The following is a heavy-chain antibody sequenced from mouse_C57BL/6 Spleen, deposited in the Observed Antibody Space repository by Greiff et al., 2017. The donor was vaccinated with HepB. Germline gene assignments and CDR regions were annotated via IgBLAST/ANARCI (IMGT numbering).Heavy chain of an antibody. Sequence: VQLQQSVAELVRPGASVKLSCTASGFNIKNTYMHWVKQRPEQGLEWIGRIDPANGNTKYAPKFQGKATITADTSSNTAYLQLSSLTSEDTAIYKWGKKYDEGHGFAYWGQGTLVTVSA. CDR2: IDPANGNT. CDR3: GKKYDEGHGFAY. CDR1: GFNIKNTY. J-gene: IGHJ3*01. D-gene: IGHD2-14*01. V-gene: IGHV14-3*01.